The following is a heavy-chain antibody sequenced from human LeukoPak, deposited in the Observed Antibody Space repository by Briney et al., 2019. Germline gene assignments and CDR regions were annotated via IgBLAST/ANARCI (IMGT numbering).Heavy chain of an antibody. D-gene: IGHD6-19*01. V-gene: IGHV4-34*01. J-gene: IGHJ5*02. Sequence: SETLSLTCAVYGGSFSGYYWSWIRQPPGKWLEWIGEINHSGSTNYNPSLKSRVTISVDTSKNQFSLKLSSVTAADTAVYYCARAQYSSGCPWFDPWGQGTLVTVSS. CDR3: ARAQYSSGCPWFDP. CDR1: GGSFSGYY. CDR2: INHSGST.